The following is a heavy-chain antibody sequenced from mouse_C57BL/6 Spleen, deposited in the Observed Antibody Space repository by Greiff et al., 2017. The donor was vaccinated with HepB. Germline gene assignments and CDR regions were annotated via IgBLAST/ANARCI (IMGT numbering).Heavy chain of an antibody. Sequence: QVQLKQPGAELVRPGSSVKLSCKASGYTFTSYWMDWVKQRPGQGLEWIGNIYPSDSETHYNQKFKDKATLTVDKSSSTSYMQLSSLTSEASAVYYCAMRGLLRSFAYWGQGTTLTVSS. V-gene: IGHV1-61*01. CDR1: GYTFTSYW. D-gene: IGHD1-1*01. CDR3: AMRGLLRSFAY. CDR2: IYPSDSET. J-gene: IGHJ2*01.